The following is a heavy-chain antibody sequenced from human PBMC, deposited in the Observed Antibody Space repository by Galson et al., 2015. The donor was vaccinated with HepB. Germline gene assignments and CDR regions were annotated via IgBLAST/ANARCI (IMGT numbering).Heavy chain of an antibody. CDR1: GYSFTTYW. J-gene: IGHJ6*02. Sequence: QSGAEVKKPGESLRISCKGSGYSFTTYWISWVRQMPGKGLEWMGRIDPRDSYTNYSPSFQGHVTISTDNSISTAYLQWSSLKASDTAIYYCASRVVVAATPHYYYYGMDVWGQGTTVTVSS. CDR3: ASRVVVAATPHYYYYGMDV. V-gene: IGHV5-10-1*01. CDR2: IDPRDSYT. D-gene: IGHD2-15*01.